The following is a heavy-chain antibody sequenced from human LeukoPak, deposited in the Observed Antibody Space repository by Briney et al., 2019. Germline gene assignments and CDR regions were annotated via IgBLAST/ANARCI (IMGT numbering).Heavy chain of an antibody. CDR1: GYTFTGYY. D-gene: IGHD6-19*01. J-gene: IGHJ4*02. CDR2: INPNSGVT. V-gene: IGHV1-2*02. CDR3: GSGQWLVGVFY. Sequence: ASVKVSCKASGYTFTGYYMHWVRQAPGQGLEWMGWINPNSGVTNYAQKFQGRITMTRDTSITTVYMELSSLTSDDTAVYYCGSGQWLVGVFYWGQGTLVTVSS.